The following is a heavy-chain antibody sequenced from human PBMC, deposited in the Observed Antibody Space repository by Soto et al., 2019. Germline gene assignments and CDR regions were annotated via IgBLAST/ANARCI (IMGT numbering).Heavy chain of an antibody. J-gene: IGHJ4*02. CDR1: GFTFTTYA. CDR2: ISNDGRAK. CDR3: ARDQCFGGGRSCYYFDF. V-gene: IGHV3-30*04. Sequence: PGGSLRLSCAASGFTFTTYAIHWVRQAPGKGLEWVAVISNDGRAKYYADSVKGRFTISRDNSKNTLYLQMNSLRSDDTAEYYCARDQCFGGGRSCYYFDFWGQGTLVTVSS. D-gene: IGHD2-15*01.